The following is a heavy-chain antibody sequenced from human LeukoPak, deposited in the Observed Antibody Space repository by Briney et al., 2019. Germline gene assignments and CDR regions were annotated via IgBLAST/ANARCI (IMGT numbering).Heavy chain of an antibody. Sequence: ASVKVSCKASGYTFTSYYMHWVRQAPGQGLEWMGIINPSGGSTSYAQKFQGRVTMTRNTSISTAYMELSSLRSEDTAVYYCARGPYTHRYYYYYYGMDVWGQGTTVTVSS. CDR3: ARGPYTHRYYYYYYGMDV. CDR1: GYTFTSYY. D-gene: IGHD4-11*01. J-gene: IGHJ6*02. V-gene: IGHV1-46*01. CDR2: INPSGGST.